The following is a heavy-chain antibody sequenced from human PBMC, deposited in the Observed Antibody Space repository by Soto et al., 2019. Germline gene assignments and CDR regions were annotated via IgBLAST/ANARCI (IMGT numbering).Heavy chain of an antibody. J-gene: IGHJ4*02. D-gene: IGHD3-22*01. CDR2: VSTNNADT. CDR3: ARALKKETSAYYSFAY. Sequence: SVXVSFRAALYTFSSYGLSCRLQAARQRPEWMGWVSTNNADTNYAQKFQGRVTMTTDRYTTTNYMELRSLRSEETAVYYCARALKKETSAYYSFAYWGQGTLVTVYS. V-gene: IGHV1-18*01. CDR1: LYTFSSYG.